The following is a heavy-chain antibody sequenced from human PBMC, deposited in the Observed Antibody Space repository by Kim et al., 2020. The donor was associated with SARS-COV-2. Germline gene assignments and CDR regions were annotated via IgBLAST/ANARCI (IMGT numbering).Heavy chain of an antibody. V-gene: IGHV4-59*01. D-gene: IGHD6-13*01. J-gene: IGHJ6*02. CDR3: AGIAAAGKPDYYYGMDV. Sequence: LKGRVTISVDTSKNQFALKLSSVTAADTAVYYCAGIAAAGKPDYYYGMDVWGQGTTVTVSS.